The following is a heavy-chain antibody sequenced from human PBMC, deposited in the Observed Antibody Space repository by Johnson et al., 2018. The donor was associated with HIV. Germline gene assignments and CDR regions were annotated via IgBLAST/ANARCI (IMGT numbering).Heavy chain of an antibody. V-gene: IGHV3-7*01. CDR2: IKQDGSEN. J-gene: IGHJ3*02. D-gene: IGHD3-22*01. Sequence: EVLLLESGGGLLQPGGSLRLSCAASGFTFSSYWMSWVRQAPGKGLEWVANIKQDGSENYYVDSVKGRFTISRDNAKNSLYLQMNSLRAEDTAVYYCARMYYYDSSGNRIWGQGTMVTVSS. CDR1: GFTFSSYW. CDR3: ARMYYYDSSGNRI.